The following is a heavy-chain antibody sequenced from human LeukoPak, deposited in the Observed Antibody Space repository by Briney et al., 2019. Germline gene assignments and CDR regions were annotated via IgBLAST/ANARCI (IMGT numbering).Heavy chain of an antibody. Sequence: GGSLRLSCAASGFTVSSNYMSWVRQAPGKGLEWVSVIYSGGSTYYADSVTGRCTISRDNSKNTLYLQMNSLRAEDTAVYYCATTPRHYYGSGSQIDYWGQETLVTVSS. D-gene: IGHD3-10*01. J-gene: IGHJ4*02. CDR1: GFTVSSNY. CDR2: IYSGGST. V-gene: IGHV3-66*01. CDR3: ATTPRHYYGSGSQIDY.